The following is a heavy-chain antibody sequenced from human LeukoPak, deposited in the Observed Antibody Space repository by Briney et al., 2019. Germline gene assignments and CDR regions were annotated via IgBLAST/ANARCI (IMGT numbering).Heavy chain of an antibody. D-gene: IGHD6-19*01. Sequence: ASLTVSCKASGYTFTSYGITWVRQAPGEGLEGMGWISAYNGNTNYAQKFQDRVTITTDTSTTTVYIELRSLRSDDTAVYYCARDLQWALGYWGQGTLVTVSS. J-gene: IGHJ4*02. CDR2: ISAYNGNT. CDR1: GYTFTSYG. CDR3: ARDLQWALGY. V-gene: IGHV1-18*01.